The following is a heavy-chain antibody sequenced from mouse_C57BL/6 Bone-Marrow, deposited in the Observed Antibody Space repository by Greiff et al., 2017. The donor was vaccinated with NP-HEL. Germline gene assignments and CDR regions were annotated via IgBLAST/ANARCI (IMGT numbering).Heavy chain of an antibody. Sequence: QVQLQQPGAELVMPGASVKLSCKASGYTFTSYWMHWVKQRPGQGLEWIGEIDPSDSYTNYNQKFKGKSTLTVDKSSSTAYLQLSSLTSEDTAVYYCTTGFFDYWGQGTTLTVSS. D-gene: IGHD1-1*01. CDR1: GYTFTSYW. CDR3: TTGFFDY. J-gene: IGHJ2*01. V-gene: IGHV1-69*01. CDR2: IDPSDSYT.